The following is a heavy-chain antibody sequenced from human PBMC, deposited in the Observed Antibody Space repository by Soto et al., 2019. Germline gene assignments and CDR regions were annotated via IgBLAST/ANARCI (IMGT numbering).Heavy chain of an antibody. J-gene: IGHJ6*02. CDR2: INPNSGGT. CDR3: ARRDDSSSWYGGHYYYYGMDV. Sequence: ASVKVSCKSSGYTFTGYYMHCVRQAPGQGLEWMGWINPNSGGTNYAQKFQGWVTMTRDTSISTAYMELSRLRSDDTAVYYCARRDDSSSWYGGHYYYYGMDVWGQGTTVTVSS. D-gene: IGHD6-13*01. CDR1: GYTFTGYY. V-gene: IGHV1-2*04.